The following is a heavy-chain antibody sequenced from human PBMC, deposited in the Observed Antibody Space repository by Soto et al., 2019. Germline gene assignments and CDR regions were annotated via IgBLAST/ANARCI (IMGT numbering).Heavy chain of an antibody. J-gene: IGHJ6*02. D-gene: IGHD3-10*01. CDR2: IYYSGST. V-gene: IGHV4-31*03. CDR3: ARAVFGGAYGSGSYRHYYGMDV. CDR1: GGSISSGGYY. Sequence: ASETLSLTCTVSGGSISSGGYYWSWIRQHPGKGLEWIGYIYYSGSTYYNPSLKSRVTISVDTSKNQFSLKLSSVTAADTAVYYCARAVFGGAYGSGSYRHYYGMDVWGQGTTVTVSS.